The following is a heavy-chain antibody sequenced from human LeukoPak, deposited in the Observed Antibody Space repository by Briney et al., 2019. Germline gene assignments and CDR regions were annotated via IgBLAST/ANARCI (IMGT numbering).Heavy chain of an antibody. D-gene: IGHD6-6*01. V-gene: IGHV4-34*01. CDR1: GGSFSGYY. CDR2: INHSGST. CDR3: ARGLGYSSSLLPGGY. Sequence: SETLSLTCAVYGGSFSGYYWSWIRQPPGKGLEWIGEINHSGSTNYNPSPKSRVTISVDTSMNQFSLKLSSVTAADTAVYYCARGLGYSSSLLPGGYWGQGTLVTVSS. J-gene: IGHJ4*02.